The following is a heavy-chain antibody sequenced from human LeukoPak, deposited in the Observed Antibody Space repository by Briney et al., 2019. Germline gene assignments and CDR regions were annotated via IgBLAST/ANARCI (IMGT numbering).Heavy chain of an antibody. CDR2: IHTSGTT. D-gene: IGHD3-16*01. CDR1: GGXMSDYY. CDR3: ARGDYYDGGGRNWFDP. J-gene: IGHJ5*02. Sequence: SETLSLTCTVSGGXMSDYYCSFIRQPAGKGLEWIGRIHTSGTTYFNPSLKSRVTMSVDTSKNQFSLRLTSMTAADTAVYFCARGDYYDGGGRNWFDPWGQGTLVTVSS. V-gene: IGHV4-4*07.